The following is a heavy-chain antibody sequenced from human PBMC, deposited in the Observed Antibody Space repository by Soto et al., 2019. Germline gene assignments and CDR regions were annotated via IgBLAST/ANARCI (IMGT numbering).Heavy chain of an antibody. Sequence: PSETLSLTSAVSGGSLSSSNWWSWVRPPPGKGLEWIGEIYHSGSTNYNPSLKSRVTISVDKSKNQFSLKLSSVTAADTAVYYCAYATSVATNWFDPWGQGTRVSVSS. CDR2: IYHSGST. J-gene: IGHJ5*02. V-gene: IGHV4-4*02. D-gene: IGHD4-17*01. CDR1: GGSLSSSNW. CDR3: AYATSVATNWFDP.